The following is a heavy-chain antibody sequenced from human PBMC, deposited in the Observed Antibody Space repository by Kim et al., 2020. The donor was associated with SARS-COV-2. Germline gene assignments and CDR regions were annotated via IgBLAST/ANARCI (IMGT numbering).Heavy chain of an antibody. D-gene: IGHD3-10*01. CDR3: ARQKKSVYGSGSYPFDP. V-gene: IGHV4-39*01. J-gene: IGHJ5*02. CDR1: GGSISSSSYY. CDR2: IYYSGST. Sequence: SETLSLTCTVSGGSISSSSYYWGWIRQPPGKGLEWIGSIYYSGSTYYNPSLKCRVTISVDTSKNQFSLKLSSVTAADTAVYYCARQKKSVYGSGSYPFDPWGQGTLVTVSS.